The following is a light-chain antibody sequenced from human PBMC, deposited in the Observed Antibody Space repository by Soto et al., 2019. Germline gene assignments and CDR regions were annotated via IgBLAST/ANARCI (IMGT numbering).Light chain of an antibody. V-gene: IGKV1-5*03. Sequence: DIQMTQSPSTLSGSVGDRVTITCRASQTISSWLAWYQQKPGKAPKLLMYKASSLESGVPSRFSGSGSGTEFTLTISSLQPDDFATYYCQQLNSFPITFGQGTRLEI. CDR1: QTISSW. CDR2: KAS. J-gene: IGKJ5*01. CDR3: QQLNSFPIT.